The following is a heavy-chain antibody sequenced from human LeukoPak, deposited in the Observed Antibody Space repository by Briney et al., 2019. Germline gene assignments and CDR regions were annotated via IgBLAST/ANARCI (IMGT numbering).Heavy chain of an antibody. D-gene: IGHD3-22*01. CDR1: GFTFSSYA. CDR3: ARDYDSSGYDY. J-gene: IGHJ4*02. V-gene: IGHV3-23*01. CDR2: ISGSGGST. Sequence: GGFLRLSCAASGFTFSSYAMSWVRQAPGKGLEWVSAISGSGGSTYYADSVKGRFTISRDNSKNTLYLQMNSLRAEDTAVYYCARDYDSSGYDYWGQGTLVTVSS.